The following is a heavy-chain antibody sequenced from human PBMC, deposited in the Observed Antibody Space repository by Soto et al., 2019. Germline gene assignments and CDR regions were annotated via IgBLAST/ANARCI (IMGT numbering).Heavy chain of an antibody. Sequence: ETLSLTCAVYGGSLSDHYWSWIRQPPGKGLEWIGKINHGGSTNYNPSLKSRVTISVDTSKNQFSLKLSSVTAADTAVYYCAKTIAARGVEDYWGQGTLVTVSS. V-gene: IGHV4-34*01. CDR1: GGSLSDHY. D-gene: IGHD6-6*01. CDR2: INHGGST. J-gene: IGHJ4*02. CDR3: AKTIAARGVEDY.